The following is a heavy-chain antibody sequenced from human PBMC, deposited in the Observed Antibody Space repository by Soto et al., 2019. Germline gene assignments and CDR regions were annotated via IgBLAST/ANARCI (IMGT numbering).Heavy chain of an antibody. V-gene: IGHV3-30*18. Sequence: GGSLRLSCVASGFTFSHYGMHWVRQSPGKGLEWVATLSSDGGNKYHADSVKGRFTISRDNSKNTLYLQMNSLRVEDTALYYCVKRGYSGYDLDYWGQGTLVTVSS. CDR2: LSSDGGNK. CDR1: GFTFSHYG. D-gene: IGHD5-12*01. CDR3: VKRGYSGYDLDY. J-gene: IGHJ4*02.